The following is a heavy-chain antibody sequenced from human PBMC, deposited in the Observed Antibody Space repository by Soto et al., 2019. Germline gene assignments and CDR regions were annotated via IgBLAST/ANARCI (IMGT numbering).Heavy chain of an antibody. Sequence: EVQLLESGGGLVQPGGSLRLSCAASGFTFSTYAMTWVRQAPGKGLEWVSAITRSGDYTQYADSVKGRFTISSDISKITMYLQMICLRAVHAAVYYCAKVGSYSEHFDYWYFDLWCRGTLVTVSS. J-gene: IGHJ2*01. D-gene: IGHD3-3*02. CDR2: ITRSGDYT. CDR3: AKVGSYSEHFDYWYFDL. CDR1: GFTFSTYA. V-gene: IGHV3-23*01.